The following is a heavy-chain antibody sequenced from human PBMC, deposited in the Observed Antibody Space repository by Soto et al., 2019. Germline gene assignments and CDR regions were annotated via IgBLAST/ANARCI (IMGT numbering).Heavy chain of an antibody. D-gene: IGHD2-2*01. CDR3: AKDPSFTPGGWFDP. J-gene: IGHJ5*02. CDR2: ISGSGGST. CDR1: AFTFSSYA. Sequence: EVQLLESGGGLVQPGGSLRLSCAASAFTFSSYAMAWVRQAPGKGLEWVSAISGSGGSTYYADSVKGRFTISRDNSKNTLYLQMSSLRAEDTAVYYCAKDPSFTPGGWFDPWGQGTLVTVSS. V-gene: IGHV3-23*01.